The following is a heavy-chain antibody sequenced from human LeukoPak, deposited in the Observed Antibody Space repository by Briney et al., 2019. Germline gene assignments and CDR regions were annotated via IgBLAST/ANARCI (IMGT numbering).Heavy chain of an antibody. J-gene: IGHJ4*02. CDR3: ARDTNSNYGSFDY. D-gene: IGHD4-11*01. V-gene: IGHV3-30*02. CDR1: GFTFSSYG. CDR2: IRYDGSNK. Sequence: GGSLRLSCAASGFTFSSYGMHWVRQAPGKGLEWVAFIRYDGSNKYHADSVKGRFTISRDNAKNSLYLQMNSLRAEDTALYYCARDTNSNYGSFDYWGQGTLVTVSS.